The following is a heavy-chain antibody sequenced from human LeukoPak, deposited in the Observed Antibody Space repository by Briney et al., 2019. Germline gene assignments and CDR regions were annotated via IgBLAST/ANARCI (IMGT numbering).Heavy chain of an antibody. J-gene: IGHJ3*02. CDR3: ARASESGSYPDAFDI. CDR2: IYSGGST. Sequence: GGSLRLSCAASGFTFSDYYMSWVRQAPGKGLEWVSVIYSGGSTYYADSVKGRFTISRDNSKNTLYLQMNSLRAEDTAVYYCARASESGSYPDAFDIWGQGTMVTVSS. V-gene: IGHV3-66*01. D-gene: IGHD1-26*01. CDR1: GFTFSDYY.